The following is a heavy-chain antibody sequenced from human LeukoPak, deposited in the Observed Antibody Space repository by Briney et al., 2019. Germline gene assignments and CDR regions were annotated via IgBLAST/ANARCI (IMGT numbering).Heavy chain of an antibody. CDR3: ARENYYGSGSLPAFY. CDR1: GFTFSTYA. Sequence: GSLRLSCAASGFTFSTYAMSWVRQPPGKGLEWIGEINHSGSTNCNPSLKSRVTISVDTSKNQFSLKLSSVTAADTAVYYCARENYYGSGSLPAFYWGQGTLVTVSS. D-gene: IGHD3-10*01. J-gene: IGHJ4*02. CDR2: INHSGST. V-gene: IGHV4-34*01.